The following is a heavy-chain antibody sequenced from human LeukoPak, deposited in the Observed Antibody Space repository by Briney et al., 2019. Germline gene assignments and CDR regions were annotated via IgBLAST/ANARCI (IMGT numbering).Heavy chain of an antibody. V-gene: IGHV1-2*02. CDR1: GYTFTGYY. CDR2: INPNSGGT. D-gene: IGHD3-10*01. J-gene: IGHJ5*02. CDR3: ARGTKQLLWLTNDAGGWFDP. Sequence: GASVKVSCKASGYTFTGYYMHWVRQAPGQGLEWMGWINPNSGGTNYAQKFQGRVTMTRDTSTSTVYMELSSLRSEDTAVYYCARGTKQLLWLTNDAGGWFDPWGQGTLVTVSS.